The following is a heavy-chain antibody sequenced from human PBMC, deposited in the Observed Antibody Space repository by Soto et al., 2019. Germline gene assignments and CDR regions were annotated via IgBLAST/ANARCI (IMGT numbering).Heavy chain of an antibody. Sequence: GGSLRLSCAASGFTFSSYSMNWVRQAPGKGLEWVSSISSSSSYIYYADSVKGRFTISRDNAKNSLYLQMNSLRAEDTAVYYCARDSGTSVEMATISAFDIWGQGTMVTVS. D-gene: IGHD5-12*01. CDR2: ISSSSSYI. CDR1: GFTFSSYS. V-gene: IGHV3-21*01. CDR3: ARDSGTSVEMATISAFDI. J-gene: IGHJ3*02.